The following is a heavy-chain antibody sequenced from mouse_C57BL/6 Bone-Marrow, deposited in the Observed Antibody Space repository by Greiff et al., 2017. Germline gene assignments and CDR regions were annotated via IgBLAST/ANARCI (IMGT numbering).Heavy chain of an antibody. J-gene: IGHJ3*01. D-gene: IGHD1-1*01. V-gene: IGHV1-4*01. CDR3: ARYGSTWFAD. CDR1: GYTFTSYT. Sequence: QVQLKESGAELARPGASVKMSCKASGYTFTSYTMHWVKQRPGQGLEWIGYINPSSGYTKYNQKFKDKATLTADKSSSTAYMQLSSLTSEDSAVYYCARYGSTWFADWGQGTLVTVSA. CDR2: INPSSGYT.